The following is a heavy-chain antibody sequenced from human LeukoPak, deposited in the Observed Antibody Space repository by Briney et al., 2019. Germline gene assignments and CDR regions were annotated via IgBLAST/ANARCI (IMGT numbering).Heavy chain of an antibody. D-gene: IGHD3-22*01. J-gene: IGHJ4*02. Sequence: PGGSLRLSCAASGFTFSSYAMHWVRQAPGKGLEWVAVISYDGSNKYYADSVKGRFTISRDNSKNTLYLQMNSLRAEDTAVYYCAMWLLSFDYWGQGTLVTVSS. CDR2: ISYDGSNK. V-gene: IGHV3-30-3*01. CDR1: GFTFSSYA. CDR3: AMWLLSFDY.